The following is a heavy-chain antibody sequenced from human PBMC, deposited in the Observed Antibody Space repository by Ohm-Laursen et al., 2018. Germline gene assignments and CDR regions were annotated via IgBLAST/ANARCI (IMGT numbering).Heavy chain of an antibody. V-gene: IGHV3-66*01. CDR2: IYIGDNT. CDR1: GFSVSNNY. Sequence: SLRLSCTASGFSVSNNYMSWVRQAPGKGLEWVSVIYIGDNTYYADSVKGRFTISRDNSKNTLYLQMNSLRGEDTAVYYCARDQYSGWYSDYWGQGTLVTVSS. D-gene: IGHD6-19*01. CDR3: ARDQYSGWYSDY. J-gene: IGHJ4*02.